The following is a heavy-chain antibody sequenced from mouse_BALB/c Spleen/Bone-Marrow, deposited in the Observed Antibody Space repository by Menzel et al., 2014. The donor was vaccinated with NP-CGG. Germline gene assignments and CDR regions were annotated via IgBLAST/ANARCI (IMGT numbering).Heavy chain of an antibody. CDR1: GYAFTSYN. CDR2: IDPYNGGT. D-gene: IGHD1-1*01. J-gene: IGHJ4*01. V-gene: IGHV1S135*01. CDR3: ARPYGRGAMDY. Sequence: QLQQSGPELVEPGASVKVTCKASGYAFTSYNMYWVKQSHGKSLEWIGYIDPYNGGTSYNQKFKGKATLTVDKSSSTAYMHLNSLTSEDSAVYCCARPYGRGAMDYWGQGTSVTVSS.